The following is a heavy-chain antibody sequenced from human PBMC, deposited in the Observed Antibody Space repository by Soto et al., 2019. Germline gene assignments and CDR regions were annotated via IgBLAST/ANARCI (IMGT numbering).Heavy chain of an antibody. CDR1: GFTFSSYA. CDR3: ARHNYDILTGYLNYYYMYA. V-gene: IGHV3-64*01. Sequence: GGSLRLSCAASGFTFSSYAMHWVRQALGKGLEYVSAISSNGGSTYYANSVKGRFTISRDNSKNTLYLQMGSLRAEDMAVYYCARHNYDILTGYLNYYYMYAWGKGTTLTVSS. CDR2: ISSNGGST. D-gene: IGHD3-9*01. J-gene: IGHJ6*03.